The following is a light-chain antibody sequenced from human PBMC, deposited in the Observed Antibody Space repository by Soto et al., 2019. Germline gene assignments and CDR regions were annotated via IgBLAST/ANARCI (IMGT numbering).Light chain of an antibody. CDR1: SSDVGGYNY. CDR2: EVS. Sequence: QLVLTQPASVSGSPGQSITISCTGTSSDVGGYNYVSWYQQHPGKAPKLMIYEVSNRPSGISNRFSGSKSGNTASLTISGLQAEDESDYYCSSYTSDSVLFGGGTKLTVL. CDR3: SSYTSDSVL. V-gene: IGLV2-14*01. J-gene: IGLJ2*01.